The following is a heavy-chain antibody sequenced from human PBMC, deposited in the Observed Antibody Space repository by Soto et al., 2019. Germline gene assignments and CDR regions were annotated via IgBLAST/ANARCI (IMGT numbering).Heavy chain of an antibody. CDR1: GFTFSNAW. D-gene: IGHD3-10*01. Sequence: EVQLVESGGGLVKPGGSLRLSCAASGFTFSNAWMSWVRQAPGKGLEWVGRIKSKTDGGTTDYAAPVKGRFTISRDDSKNTLYLQMNSLKTEDIAVYYCTTATMVRGVIITPYYYYGMDVWGQGTTVTVSS. CDR3: TTATMVRGVIITPYYYYGMDV. V-gene: IGHV3-15*01. J-gene: IGHJ6*02. CDR2: IKSKTDGGTT.